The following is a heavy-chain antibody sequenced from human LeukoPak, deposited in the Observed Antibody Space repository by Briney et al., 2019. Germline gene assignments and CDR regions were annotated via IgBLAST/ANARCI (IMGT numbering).Heavy chain of an antibody. CDR1: GYTFTGYY. CDR2: INPNSGGT. J-gene: IGHJ5*02. V-gene: IGHV1-2*02. D-gene: IGHD6-13*01. CDR3: AKVPPSITAAGNWLDP. Sequence: ASVKVSCKASGYTFTGYYMHWVRQAPGQGLEWMGWINPNSGGTNYAQKFQGRITMTRDTSITTAYMELSRLTSDDTVMYYCAKVPPSITAAGNWLDPWGQGALVTVSS.